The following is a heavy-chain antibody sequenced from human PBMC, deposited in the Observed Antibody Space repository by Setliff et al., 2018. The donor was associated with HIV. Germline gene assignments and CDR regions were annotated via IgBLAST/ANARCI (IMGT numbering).Heavy chain of an antibody. Sequence: SETLSLTCTVGGGSRSSSSYYCGGIRQPPGKGLEWIGSMYYSGSTYYNPSLKSRVTRYVDTSKNRFALNVTAGTAADTAVYYCASYGGGSENDAFRVWGQGTMVTVSS. J-gene: IGHJ3*01. CDR1: GGSRSSSSYY. D-gene: IGHD4-17*01. V-gene: IGHV4-39*01. CDR3: ASYGGGSENDAFRV. CDR2: MYYSGST.